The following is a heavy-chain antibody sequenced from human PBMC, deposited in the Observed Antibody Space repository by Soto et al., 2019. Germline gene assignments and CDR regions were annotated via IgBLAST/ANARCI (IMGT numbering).Heavy chain of an antibody. Sequence: EVQLLESGGGLVHPGGSLRLSCAASGFSFGSNAMSWVRQAPGKGLEWVSGISGSGGTTHYVDSLKGRFTISRDNSKNTLYLQMSSLRAEDTAVYYCARGKGYSIVDYGMDVWGQGTTVTVSS. CDR1: GFSFGSNA. J-gene: IGHJ6*02. D-gene: IGHD4-4*01. V-gene: IGHV3-23*01. CDR3: ARGKGYSIVDYGMDV. CDR2: ISGSGGTT.